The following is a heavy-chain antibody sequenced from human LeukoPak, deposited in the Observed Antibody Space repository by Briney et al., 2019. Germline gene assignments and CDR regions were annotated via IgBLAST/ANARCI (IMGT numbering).Heavy chain of an antibody. J-gene: IGHJ4*02. CDR2: IRSKANSYAT. V-gene: IGHV3-73*01. CDR3: TRQPGYSSGWYVFDY. CDR1: GFTFSGSA. D-gene: IGHD6-19*01. Sequence: GGSLRLSCAASGFTFSGSAMHWVRQASGKGLEWVGRIRSKANSYATAHAASVKGRFTTSRDDSKNTAYLQMNSLKTEDTAVYYCTRQPGYSSGWYVFDYWGQGTLVTVSS.